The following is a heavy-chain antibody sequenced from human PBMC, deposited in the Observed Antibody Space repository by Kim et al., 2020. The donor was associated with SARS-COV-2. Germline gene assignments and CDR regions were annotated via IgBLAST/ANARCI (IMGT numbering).Heavy chain of an antibody. CDR3: ARVKGRYCGGDCYFAFEI. D-gene: IGHD2-21*02. V-gene: IGHV4-39*07. Sequence: SETLSLTCAVSGGSVSDPTYYWGWIRQPPGKGLEWIGSIYYAGDTFYNPSLKSRVTISVDMSKNQFSLKLSSVTAADTAFYYCARVKGRYCGGDCYFAFEIWGQGTMATVSS. CDR2: IYYAGDT. CDR1: GGSVSDPTYY. J-gene: IGHJ3*02.